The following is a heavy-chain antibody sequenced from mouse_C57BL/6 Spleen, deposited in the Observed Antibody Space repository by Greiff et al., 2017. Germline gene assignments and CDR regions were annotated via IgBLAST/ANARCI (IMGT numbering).Heavy chain of an antibody. CDR2: IDPSDSYT. J-gene: IGHJ3*01. CDR1: GYTFTSYW. Sequence: QVQLKQPGAELVMPGASVKLSCKASGYTFTSYWMHWVKQRPGQGLEWIGEIDPSDSYTNYNRKFKGKSTLTVDKSSSTAYMQLSSLTSEDSAVYYCARGGTYGSTSFAYWGQGTLVTVSA. D-gene: IGHD1-1*01. V-gene: IGHV1-69*01. CDR3: ARGGTYGSTSFAY.